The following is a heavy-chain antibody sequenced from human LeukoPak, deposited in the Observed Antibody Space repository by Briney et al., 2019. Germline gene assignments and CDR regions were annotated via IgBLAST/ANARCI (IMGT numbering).Heavy chain of an antibody. Sequence: GASVKVSCKASGYTFTAYYVHWVRQAPGQGLEWVGWINPNSGGTTCAQKFQGRVTMTRDTSISTAYMELSSLTPDDTAVYYCARDSVMHDGMTSPPDYWGQGTLVTVSS. J-gene: IGHJ4*02. V-gene: IGHV1-2*02. CDR3: ARDSVMHDGMTSPPDY. CDR1: GYTFTAYY. CDR2: INPNSGGT. D-gene: IGHD1-1*01.